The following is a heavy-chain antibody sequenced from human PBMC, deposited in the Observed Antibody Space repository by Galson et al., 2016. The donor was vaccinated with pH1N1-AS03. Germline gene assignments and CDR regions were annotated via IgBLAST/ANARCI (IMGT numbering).Heavy chain of an antibody. J-gene: IGHJ3*02. V-gene: IGHV4-59*08. D-gene: IGHD3-16*01. Sequence: ETLSLTCVVSGDSMSGYYWNWIRQSPGRGLEWIGHSLHNGNSIYNPSLKSRVTISVDTSTNEASLKLSSVTAADTAVYYCARRFSERLVNDYHEVFDIWGQGTMVAVSS. CDR3: ARRFSERLVNDYHEVFDI. CDR2: SLHNGNS. CDR1: GDSMSGYY.